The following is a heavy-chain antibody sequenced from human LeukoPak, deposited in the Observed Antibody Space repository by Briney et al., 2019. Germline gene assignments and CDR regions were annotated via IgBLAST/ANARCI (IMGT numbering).Heavy chain of an antibody. J-gene: IGHJ4*02. V-gene: IGHV4-59*01. CDR2: IYYSGST. CDR1: GASISSCY. Sequence: SETLSLTCTVSGASISSCYWSWIRPPPGKGLEWIWYIYYSGSTNYNPSLKSRVTISVDTSKNQFSLKLSSVTAADTALYYCASSLDSSGGYFGVYWGQGTLVTVSS. CDR3: ASSLDSSGGYFGVY. D-gene: IGHD6-19*01.